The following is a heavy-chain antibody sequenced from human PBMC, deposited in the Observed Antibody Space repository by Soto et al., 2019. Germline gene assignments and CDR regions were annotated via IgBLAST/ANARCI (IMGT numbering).Heavy chain of an antibody. Sequence: GGSLRLSCAASGFTFSSYAMSWVRQAPGKGLEWVSAISGSGGSTYYADSVKGRFTISRDNSKNTLYLQMNSLRAEDTAVYYCAKAGSAPADYYYYGMDVWGQGTTVTVSS. CDR1: GFTFSSYA. CDR3: AKAGSAPADYYYYGMDV. V-gene: IGHV3-23*01. D-gene: IGHD3-10*01. CDR2: ISGSGGST. J-gene: IGHJ6*02.